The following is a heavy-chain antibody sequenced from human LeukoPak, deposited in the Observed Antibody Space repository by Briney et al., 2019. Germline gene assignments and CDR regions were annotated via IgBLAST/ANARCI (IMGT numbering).Heavy chain of an antibody. Sequence: GGSLRLSCAASGFTFDDYAMHWVRQAPGKGLEWVSLIGGDGGRTYYADSVKGRFTISRDNSRNSLFLQMNSLRTEDTALYYCAKGLRDSSSPDYWGQGTLVTVSS. CDR3: AKGLRDSSSPDY. J-gene: IGHJ4*02. CDR2: IGGDGGRT. D-gene: IGHD6-6*01. V-gene: IGHV3-43*02. CDR1: GFTFDDYA.